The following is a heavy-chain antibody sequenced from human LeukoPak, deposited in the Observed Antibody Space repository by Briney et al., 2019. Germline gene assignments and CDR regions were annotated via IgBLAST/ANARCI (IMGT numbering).Heavy chain of an antibody. CDR3: ARADPYYYGSGSYAFDI. D-gene: IGHD3-10*01. J-gene: IGHJ3*02. CDR1: GYTFTSYA. CDR2: INAGNGNT. V-gene: IGHV1-3*01. Sequence: ASVKVSCKASGYTFTSYAMHWVRQAPGQRLEWMGWINAGNGNTKYSQKFQGRVTITRDTSASTAYMELSSLRSEDTAVYYCARADPYYYGSGSYAFDIWGQGTMVTVSS.